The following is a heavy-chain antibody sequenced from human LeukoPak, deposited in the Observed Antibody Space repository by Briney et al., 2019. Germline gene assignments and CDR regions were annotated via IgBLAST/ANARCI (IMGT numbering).Heavy chain of an antibody. D-gene: IGHD3-22*01. Sequence: GGSLRLSCTASGFSFNNYGMHWVRQAPGKGLEWVSFIRFDGSNTYYSDSVKGRFTVSRDNSKSTLGLQMNRLRGEDTAVYYCASLRSYHYDRVDYWGRGTLVTVST. J-gene: IGHJ4*02. CDR3: ASLRSYHYDRVDY. CDR2: IRFDGSNT. CDR1: GFSFNNYG. V-gene: IGHV3-30*02.